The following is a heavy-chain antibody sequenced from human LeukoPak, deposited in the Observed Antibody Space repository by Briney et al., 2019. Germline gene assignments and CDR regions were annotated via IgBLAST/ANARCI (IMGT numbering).Heavy chain of an antibody. CDR2: IYYSGST. J-gene: IGHJ6*02. CDR1: GGSISSYY. D-gene: IGHD6-19*01. CDR3: ARDLGTGYSSGWLWDYYYGMDV. Sequence: SETLSLTCTVSGGSISSYYWSWIRQPPGKGLEWIGYIYYSGSTNYNPSLKSRVTISVDTSKNQFSLKLSSVTAADTAVYYCARDLGTGYSSGWLWDYYYGMDVWGQGTTVTVSS. V-gene: IGHV4-59*01.